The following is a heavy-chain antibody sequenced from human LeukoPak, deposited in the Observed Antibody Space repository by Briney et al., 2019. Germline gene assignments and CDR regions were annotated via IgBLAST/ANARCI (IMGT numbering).Heavy chain of an antibody. CDR2: IYHSGST. D-gene: IGHD6-19*01. CDR3: ARGLETYSSGWYRPYFDY. CDR1: GGSVSSGSYY. V-gene: IGHV4-61*01. Sequence: SETLSLTCTVSGGSVSSGSYYWSWIRQPPGKGLEWIGYIYHSGSTNYNPSLKSRVTISVDTSKNQFSLKLSSVTAADTAVYYCARGLETYSSGWYRPYFDYWGQGTLVTVSS. J-gene: IGHJ4*02.